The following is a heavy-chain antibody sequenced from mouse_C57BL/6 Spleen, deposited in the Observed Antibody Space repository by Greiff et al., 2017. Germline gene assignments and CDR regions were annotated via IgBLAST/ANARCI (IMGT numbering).Heavy chain of an antibody. CDR1: GFTFSDYG. CDR2: ISSGSSTI. V-gene: IGHV5-17*01. J-gene: IGHJ2*01. CDR3: ARPRSNYDFDY. D-gene: IGHD2-5*01. Sequence: EVQLVESGGGLVKPGGSLKLSCAASGFTFSDYGMHWVRQAPEEGLEWVAYISSGSSTIYYADTVKGRFTISRDNAKNTLFLQMTSLRSEDTAMYYCARPRSNYDFDYWGQGTTLTVSS.